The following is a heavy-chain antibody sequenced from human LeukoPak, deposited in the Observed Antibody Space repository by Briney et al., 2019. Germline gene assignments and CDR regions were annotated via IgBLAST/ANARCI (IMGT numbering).Heavy chain of an antibody. J-gene: IGHJ4*02. CDR2: IYYDGSYQ. CDR1: GIIFSSYG. V-gene: IGHV3-33*01. D-gene: IGHD3-10*01. Sequence: PGRSLRLSCAASGIIFSSYGMHWVRQAPGKGLEWLAIIYYDGSYQYYADSVKGRFTISRDNSKSTLYLQMNSLRPEDTALYFCARDRDSGGRQGYYFDYWGQGTLVTVSS. CDR3: ARDRDSGGRQGYYFDY.